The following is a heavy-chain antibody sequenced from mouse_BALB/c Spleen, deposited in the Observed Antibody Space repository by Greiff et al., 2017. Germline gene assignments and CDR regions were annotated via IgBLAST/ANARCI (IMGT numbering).Heavy chain of an antibody. J-gene: IGHJ3*01. CDR3: ARCFAY. CDR1: GFNIKDTY. Sequence: VQLKESGAELVKPGASVKLSCTASGFNIKDTYMHWVKQRPEQGLEWIGRIDPANGNTKYDPKFQGKTTITADTSSNTAYLQLSSLTSEDTAVYYCARCFAYWGQGTLVTVSA. CDR2: IDPANGNT. V-gene: IGHV14-3*02.